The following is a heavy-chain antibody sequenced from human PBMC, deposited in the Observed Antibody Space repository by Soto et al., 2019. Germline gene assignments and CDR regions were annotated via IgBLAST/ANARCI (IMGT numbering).Heavy chain of an antibody. J-gene: IGHJ5*02. Sequence: GGSLRLSCAASGFTFSSYWMSWVRQAPGKGLEWVANIKQDGSEKYYVDSVKGRFTISRDNAKNSLYLQMNSLRAEDTAVYYCAREGGSYWNNWFDPWGQGTLVTVSS. D-gene: IGHD1-26*01. CDR1: GFTFSSYW. CDR3: AREGGSYWNNWFDP. V-gene: IGHV3-7*01. CDR2: IKQDGSEK.